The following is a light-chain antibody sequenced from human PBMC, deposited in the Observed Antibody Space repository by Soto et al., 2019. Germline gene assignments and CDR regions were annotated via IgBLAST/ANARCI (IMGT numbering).Light chain of an antibody. CDR2: GAP. Sequence: DIQMTQSPSSLSASVGDRVTINCRASQTISSYLNWYQQKPGKAPKLLIYGAPALQSGVPSRFSGSGSGTDFTLTIRSLQPEDFATYYCQQSYNLPRTFGPGTTVDIK. J-gene: IGKJ3*01. CDR3: QQSYNLPRT. V-gene: IGKV1-39*01. CDR1: QTISSY.